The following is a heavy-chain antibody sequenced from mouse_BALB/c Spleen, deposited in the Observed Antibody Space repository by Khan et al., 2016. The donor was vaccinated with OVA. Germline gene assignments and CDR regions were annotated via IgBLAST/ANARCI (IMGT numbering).Heavy chain of an antibody. D-gene: IGHD2-14*01. V-gene: IGHV1-26*01. CDR3: ASGYDFFAY. CDR2: INPNTDNT. J-gene: IGHJ3*01. CDR1: GYSFTAYY. Sequence: VQLQQSGPDLVKTGASVKISCKASGYSFTAYYMNWVKLSPGKSLEWIGRINPNTDNTNYNQKFKGKAKLTVDTSSSTAYMDLRSLTSEDSEVYFCASGYDFFAYWGQGTLVTVSA.